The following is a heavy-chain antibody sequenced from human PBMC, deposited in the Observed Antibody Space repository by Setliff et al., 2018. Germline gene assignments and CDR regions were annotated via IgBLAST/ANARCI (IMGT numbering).Heavy chain of an antibody. V-gene: IGHV4-4*02. CDR2: IYHSGTT. Sequence: SETLSLTCAVSGGSISSPNWWNWVRQPPGKGLEWIGEIYHSGTTNYNPSLKSRVTMSVDKSRNQFSLRLTSVTAEDTAVYYCARMTGFQYIDVWGKGTTVTVSS. CDR3: ARMTGFQYIDV. J-gene: IGHJ6*03. CDR1: GGSISSPNW. D-gene: IGHD3-3*01.